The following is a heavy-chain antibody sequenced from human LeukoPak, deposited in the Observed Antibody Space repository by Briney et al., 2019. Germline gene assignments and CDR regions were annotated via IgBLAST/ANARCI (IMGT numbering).Heavy chain of an antibody. CDR2: IYYSGST. CDR3: ARVVWFGEPHFDY. J-gene: IGHJ4*02. Sequence: KPSETLSLTCTVSGGSISSSSYYWGWIRQPPGKGLEWIGSIYYSGSTYYNPSLKSRVTISVDTSKNQFSLKLSSVTAADTAVYYCARVVWFGEPHFDYWGQGTLVTVSS. CDR1: GGSISSSSYY. V-gene: IGHV4-39*07. D-gene: IGHD3-10*01.